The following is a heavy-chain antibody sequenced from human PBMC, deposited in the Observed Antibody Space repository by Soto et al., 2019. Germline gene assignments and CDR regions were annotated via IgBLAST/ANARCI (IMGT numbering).Heavy chain of an antibody. CDR2: INAGNGNT. CDR3: AVSGDYAKFEY. CDR1: GYTXTNYA. V-gene: IGHV1-3*01. D-gene: IGHD4-17*01. Sequence: SXKVSFKASGYTXTNYAMNLVRQAPGQRLEWMGWINAGNGNTKYSQKLQGRVTITRDTSASTAYIELSILRCEETAVYYCAVSGDYAKFEYWGQGTLVNVSS. J-gene: IGHJ4*02.